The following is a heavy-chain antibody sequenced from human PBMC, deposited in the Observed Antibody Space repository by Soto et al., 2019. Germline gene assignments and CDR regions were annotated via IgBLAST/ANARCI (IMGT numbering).Heavy chain of an antibody. J-gene: IGHJ4*02. Sequence: NPSETLSLTCTVSSGSISSGGYYWSWIRQHPGKGLEWIGYIYYSGSTYYNPSLKSRVTISVDTSKNQFSLKLSSVTAADTAVYYCARARDSSSWPYYFDYWGQGTLVTVSS. CDR2: IYYSGST. CDR1: SGSISSGGYY. D-gene: IGHD6-13*01. V-gene: IGHV4-31*03. CDR3: ARARDSSSWPYYFDY.